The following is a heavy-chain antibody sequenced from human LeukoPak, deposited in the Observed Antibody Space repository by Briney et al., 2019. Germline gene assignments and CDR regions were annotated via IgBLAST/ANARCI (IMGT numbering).Heavy chain of an antibody. V-gene: IGHV3-74*01. CDR3: ARTVGKYFDY. J-gene: IGHJ4*02. D-gene: IGHD4-23*01. Sequence: PGGSLRLTCAASGVTFSSYSLNWVRQAPGKGLVCVSRINNAGTYTTYADSVKGRFTISRDNAKNTLYLQMNSLRAEDTAVYYCARTVGKYFDYWGQGTPVTVSS. CDR1: GVTFSSYS. CDR2: INNAGTYT.